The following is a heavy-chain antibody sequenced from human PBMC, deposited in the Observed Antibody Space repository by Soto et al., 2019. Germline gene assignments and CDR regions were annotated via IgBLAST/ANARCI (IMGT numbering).Heavy chain of an antibody. V-gene: IGHV3-23*01. CDR3: AKDAYSSSPNWFDP. CDR1: GFTFSSYA. Sequence: GESLKISCAASGFTFSSYAMSWVRQAPGKGLEWVSAISGSGGSTYYADSVKGRFTISRDNSKNTLYLQMNSLRAEDTAVYYGAKDAYSSSPNWFDPWGQGTLVTVSS. J-gene: IGHJ5*02. D-gene: IGHD6-13*01. CDR2: ISGSGGST.